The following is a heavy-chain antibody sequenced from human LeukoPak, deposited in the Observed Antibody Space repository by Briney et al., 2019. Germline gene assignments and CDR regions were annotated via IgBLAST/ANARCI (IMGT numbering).Heavy chain of an antibody. CDR2: ISISSTTI. CDR1: GFIFSSSG. CDR3: ARVHGAYPFDS. D-gene: IGHD4/OR15-4a*01. V-gene: IGHV3-48*01. J-gene: IGHJ4*02. Sequence: GGPLRLSCAASGFIFSSSGMNWVRQAPGKGLEWGSFISISSTTIYYADSMKGRFTISRDNAKNSLYLQMNSLRAEDRAVYYCARVHGAYPFDSWGQGTLVTVSS.